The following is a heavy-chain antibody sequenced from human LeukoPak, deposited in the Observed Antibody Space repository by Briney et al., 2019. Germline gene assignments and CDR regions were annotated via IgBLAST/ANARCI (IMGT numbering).Heavy chain of an antibody. J-gene: IGHJ6*02. CDR2: ISYDGVTK. D-gene: IGHD6-13*01. V-gene: IGHV3-30*18. CDR3: AKDRGSSSSAYGMDV. CDR1: GFTFSRYG. Sequence: GGSLRLSCAASGFTFSRYGMHWVRQAPGRGLEWVSLISYDGVTKYYADTVKGRFTISRDNSKNTLYVQMNSLRAEDTAVYYCAKDRGSSSSAYGMDVWGQGTTVTASS.